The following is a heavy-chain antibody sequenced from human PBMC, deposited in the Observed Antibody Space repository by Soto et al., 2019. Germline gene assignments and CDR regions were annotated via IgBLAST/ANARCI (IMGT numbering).Heavy chain of an antibody. CDR1: GFTFSSYA. V-gene: IGHV3-23*01. Sequence: PGGSLSLSCAASGFTFSSYAMSWVRQAPGKGLEWVSAISGSGGSTYYADSVKGRFTISRDNSKNTLYLQMNSLRDEDTAVYCCSSTPSGATAPFCYFDYWGQGTLVTVSS. D-gene: IGHD1-26*01. CDR2: ISGSGGST. CDR3: SSTPSGATAPFCYFDY. J-gene: IGHJ4*02.